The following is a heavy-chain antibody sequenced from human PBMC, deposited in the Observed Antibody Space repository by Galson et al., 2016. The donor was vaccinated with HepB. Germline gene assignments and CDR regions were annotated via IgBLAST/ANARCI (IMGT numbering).Heavy chain of an antibody. V-gene: IGHV3-23*01. CDR1: GFTFSTYA. J-gene: IGHJ5*02. CDR2: ISDGGVAT. Sequence: SLRLSCAASGFTFSTYALTWVRQAPGKGLEWVSAISDGGVATYYADSVKGRFTISRDNSKNTLYLQMNSLRVEDTAVYYCARNDSSAYLGLSWFGPWGPGTMVTVSS. CDR3: ARNDSSAYLGLSWFGP. D-gene: IGHD3-22*01.